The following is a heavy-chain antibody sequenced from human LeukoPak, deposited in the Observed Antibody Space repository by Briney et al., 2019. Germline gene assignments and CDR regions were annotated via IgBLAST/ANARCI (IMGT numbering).Heavy chain of an antibody. CDR1: GGSISSYY. CDR2: IYYSGST. D-gene: IGHD6-19*01. CDR3: ARGTAEAGYYYYGMDV. J-gene: IGHJ6*02. V-gene: IGHV4-59*08. Sequence: PSETLSLACTVSGGSISSYYWSWIRQPPGKGLEWIGYIYYSGSTNYNPSLKSRVTISVDTSKNQFSLKLSSVTAADTAVYYCARGTAEAGYYYYGMDVWGQGTTVTVSS.